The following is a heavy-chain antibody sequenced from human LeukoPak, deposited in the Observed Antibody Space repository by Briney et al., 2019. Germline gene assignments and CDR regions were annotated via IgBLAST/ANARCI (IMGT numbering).Heavy chain of an antibody. D-gene: IGHD3-3*01. CDR2: ISSSSSYI. Sequence: GGSLRLSCAASGFTFSSYSMNWVRQAPGKGLEWVSSISSSSSYIYYADSVEGRFTISRDNAKNSLYLQMNSLRAEDTAVYYCARDPLLRFLEWLEPLGNYMDVWGKGTTVTVSS. CDR1: GFTFSSYS. J-gene: IGHJ6*03. V-gene: IGHV3-21*01. CDR3: ARDPLLRFLEWLEPLGNYMDV.